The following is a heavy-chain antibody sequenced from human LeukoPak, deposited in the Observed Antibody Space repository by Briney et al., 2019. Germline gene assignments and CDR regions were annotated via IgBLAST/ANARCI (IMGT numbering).Heavy chain of an antibody. J-gene: IGHJ3*02. CDR3: ARDGPPWYYYDSSGYLRI. Sequence: ASVKVSCKASGYTFTSYAMNWVRQAPGQGLEWMGWINTNTGNPTYAQGFTGRFVFSLDTSVSTAYLQISSLKAEDTAVYYCARDGPPWYYYDSSGYLRIWGQGTMVTVSS. CDR2: INTNTGNP. V-gene: IGHV7-4-1*02. CDR1: GYTFTSYA. D-gene: IGHD3-22*01.